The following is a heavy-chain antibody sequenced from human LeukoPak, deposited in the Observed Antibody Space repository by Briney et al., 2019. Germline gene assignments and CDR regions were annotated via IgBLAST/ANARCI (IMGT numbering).Heavy chain of an antibody. CDR3: AAGTAADY. Sequence: PGGSLRLSCVVSGIPFSDYYMNWLRQAPGKGLEWISYISSSSSYTDYADSVKGRFTISRDNAQNALFLQMNSLRVEDTAVYYCAAGTAADYWGQGTRVAVSS. V-gene: IGHV3-11*03. CDR2: ISSSSSYT. J-gene: IGHJ4*02. CDR1: GIPFSDYY. D-gene: IGHD6-13*01.